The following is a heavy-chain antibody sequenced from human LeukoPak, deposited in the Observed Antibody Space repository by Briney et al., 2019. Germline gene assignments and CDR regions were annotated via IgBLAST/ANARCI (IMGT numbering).Heavy chain of an antibody. CDR1: GFTFSSSW. J-gene: IGHJ4*02. Sequence: GGSLRLSCAASGFTFSSSWMHWVRQAPGKGLVWVSHINSDGSSTAYADSVKGRFTISRDNAKKTLYLQMNSLSAEDTAVYYCARDLGPRNWGQGPLDTVSS. D-gene: IGHD7-27*01. V-gene: IGHV3-74*01. CDR2: INSDGSST. CDR3: ARDLGPRN.